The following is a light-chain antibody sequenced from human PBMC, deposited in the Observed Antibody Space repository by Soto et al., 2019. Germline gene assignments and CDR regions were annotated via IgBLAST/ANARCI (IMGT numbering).Light chain of an antibody. CDR1: QSVSSY. V-gene: IGKV3-11*01. J-gene: IGKJ5*01. CDR3: QQRSNWPLT. Sequence: EIVLTQSPATLSLSPGERATLSCRASQSVSSYLAWYQQKPGQAPRLPIYDASNRATGIPARFSGSGSGTDFTLTISSLEPEDFAVYYCQQRSNWPLTFGQGTRREIK. CDR2: DAS.